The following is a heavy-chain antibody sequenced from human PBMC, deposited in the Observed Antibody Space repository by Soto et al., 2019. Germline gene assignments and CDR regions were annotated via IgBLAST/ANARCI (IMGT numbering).Heavy chain of an antibody. CDR3: ARARTGPYYFDY. CDR1: GYTFTSYD. V-gene: IGHV1-8*01. Sequence: GASVKVSCKASGYTFTSYDINWVLQATGQGLEWMGWMNPNSGNTGYAQKFQGRVTMTRNTSISTAYMELSSLRSEDTAVYYCARARTGPYYFDYWGQGTLVTVSS. J-gene: IGHJ4*02. D-gene: IGHD2-2*01. CDR2: MNPNSGNT.